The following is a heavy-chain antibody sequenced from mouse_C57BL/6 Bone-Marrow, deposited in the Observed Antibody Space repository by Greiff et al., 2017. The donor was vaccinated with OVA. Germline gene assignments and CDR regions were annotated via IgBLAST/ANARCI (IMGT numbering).Heavy chain of an antibody. D-gene: IGHD3-1*01. Sequence: QVQLQQPGAELVKPGASVKMSCKASGYTFTSYWITWVKQRPGQGLEWIGDIYPGSGSTNYNEKFQGKATLTVDTSSRTAYMQLSSLTSDYSAVNYCAREWQLGPRGQGTTLTVSA. CDR3: AREWQLGP. V-gene: IGHV1-55*01. CDR2: IYPGSGST. CDR1: GYTFTSYW. J-gene: IGHJ2*01.